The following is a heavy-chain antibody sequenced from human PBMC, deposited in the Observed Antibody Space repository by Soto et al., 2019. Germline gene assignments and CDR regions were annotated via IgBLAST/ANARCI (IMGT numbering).Heavy chain of an antibody. J-gene: IGHJ4*02. V-gene: IGHV3-23*01. CDR3: AKERDFWSGYRGYFDY. CDR2: ISGSGGST. CDR1: GFTFSSYA. D-gene: IGHD3-3*01. Sequence: EVQLLESGGGLVQPGGSLRLSCAASGFTFSSYAMSWVRQAPGKGLEWVSAISGSGGSTYYADSVKGRFTISRDNSKNTLYLQMNSLRAEDTAVYYCAKERDFWSGYRGYFDYWGQGTLVTVSS.